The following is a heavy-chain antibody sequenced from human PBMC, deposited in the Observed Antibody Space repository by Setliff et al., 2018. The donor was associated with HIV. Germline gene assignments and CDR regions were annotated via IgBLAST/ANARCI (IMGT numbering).Heavy chain of an antibody. CDR1: GVSISSGSYY. V-gene: IGHV4-61*09. Sequence: AWETLSLTCTVSGVSISSGSYYWSWIRQPAGKGLEWIGHIYTSGSTNYNPSLKSRVTISVDTSKNQFSLKLSSVTAADTAVYYCARPAPRGYSYGHYYFDYLGQGTLVTVSA. CDR3: ARPAPRGYSYGHYYFDY. CDR2: IYTSGST. J-gene: IGHJ4*02. D-gene: IGHD5-18*01.